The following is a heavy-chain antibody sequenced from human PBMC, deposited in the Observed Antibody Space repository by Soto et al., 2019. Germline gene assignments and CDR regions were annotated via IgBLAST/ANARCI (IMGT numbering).Heavy chain of an antibody. D-gene: IGHD6-13*01. V-gene: IGHV4-59*01. CDR1: GVALSIKY. Sequence: ETRWLSGSVSGVALSIKYWSWFRQPPGKGLEWIGYMYYSGSAGYNPSLKSRVTISIDTSKNHFSLRLSSVTAADTAVYYCAGYAAAGNYFDYWGQGTLVTVSS. CDR3: AGYAAAGNYFDY. J-gene: IGHJ4*02. CDR2: MYYSGSA.